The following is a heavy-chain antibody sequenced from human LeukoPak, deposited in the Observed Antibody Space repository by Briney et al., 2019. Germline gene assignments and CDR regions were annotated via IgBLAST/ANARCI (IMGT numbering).Heavy chain of an antibody. V-gene: IGHV1-2*02. D-gene: IGHD2-2*01. CDR2: INPNSGGT. CDR1: GYTFTGYY. J-gene: IGHJ5*02. Sequence: GASVKVSCKASGYTFTGYYMHWVRQAPGQGLEWMGWINPNSGGTNYAQKFQGRVTMTRDTSISTAYMELSRLRSDDTAVYYCARDTVVPAAIWFDPWGQGTLVTVSS. CDR3: ARDTVVPAAIWFDP.